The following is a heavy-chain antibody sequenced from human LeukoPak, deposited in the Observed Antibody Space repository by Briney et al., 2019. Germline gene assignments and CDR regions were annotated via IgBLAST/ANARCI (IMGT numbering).Heavy chain of an antibody. V-gene: IGHV3-48*01. CDR2: ISSSSSTI. D-gene: IGHD2-21*02. CDR3: ARGHIVVVTANRGDY. CDR1: GFTFSSYS. Sequence: GGSLRLSCAASGFTFSSYSMNWVRQAPGKGLEWVSYISSSSSTIYYADSVKGRFTISRDNAKNSLYLQMNSLRAEDTAVYYCARGHIVVVTANRGDYWGQGTLVTVSS. J-gene: IGHJ4*02.